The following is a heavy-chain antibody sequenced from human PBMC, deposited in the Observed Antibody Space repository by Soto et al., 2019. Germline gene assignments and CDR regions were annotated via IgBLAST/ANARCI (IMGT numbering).Heavy chain of an antibody. J-gene: IGHJ4*02. CDR2: ISRSDDST. D-gene: IGHD6-6*01. Sequence: EVQLLESGGGLVQPGESLRLSCAASGFTFSSYAMSWVRQAPGKGLEWVSVISRSDDSTYYADSVKGRFTISRDNSKNTLYLQMNSLRAEDTAVYYCAKRSSSSTFDYWGQGTLVTVSS. V-gene: IGHV3-23*01. CDR1: GFTFSSYA. CDR3: AKRSSSSTFDY.